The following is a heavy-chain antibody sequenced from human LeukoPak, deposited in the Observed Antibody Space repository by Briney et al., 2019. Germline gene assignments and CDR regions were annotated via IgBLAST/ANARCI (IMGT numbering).Heavy chain of an antibody. D-gene: IGHD4-17*01. V-gene: IGHV3-30*18. CDR2: ISYDGSNK. CDR3: AKPQMTTVTPVGY. CDR1: GVTFSSYG. Sequence: GGSLRLSCAASGVTFSSYGMNWVRQAPGKGLEWVAVISYDGSNKYYADSVKGRFTISRDNSKNTLYLQMNSLRAEDTAVYYCAKPQMTTVTPVGYWGQGTLVTVSS. J-gene: IGHJ4*02.